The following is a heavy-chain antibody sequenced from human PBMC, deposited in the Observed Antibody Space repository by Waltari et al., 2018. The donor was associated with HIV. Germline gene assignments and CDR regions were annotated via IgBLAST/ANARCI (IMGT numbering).Heavy chain of an antibody. D-gene: IGHD6-19*01. CDR3: ARSITVAGTRGLGMDV. CDR2: ISKESNFM. Sequence: EVQLVESGGGLVKSGESLRLSCAASGSTFSTFSFNWVRQAPGKGLEWVAYISKESNFMYYADSVKGRFTISRDNAKNSVYLQMNSLRAEDTAQYYCARSITVAGTRGLGMDVWGQGTTVTVSS. CDR1: GSTFSTFS. J-gene: IGHJ6*02. V-gene: IGHV3-21*01.